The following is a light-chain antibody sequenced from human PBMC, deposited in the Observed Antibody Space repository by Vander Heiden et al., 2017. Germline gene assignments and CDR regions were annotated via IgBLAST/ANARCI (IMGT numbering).Light chain of an antibody. CDR1: QSVSSN. CDR3: QQYNNWLRRIT. CDR2: GAS. V-gene: IGKV3-15*01. Sequence: EIVMPQSPATLSVSPGERATLSCRASQSVSSNLAWYQQKPGQAPRLLIYGASTRATGIPARFSGSGSGTEFTLTISSLQSEDFAVYYCQQYNNWLRRITFGGGTKVEIK. J-gene: IGKJ4*01.